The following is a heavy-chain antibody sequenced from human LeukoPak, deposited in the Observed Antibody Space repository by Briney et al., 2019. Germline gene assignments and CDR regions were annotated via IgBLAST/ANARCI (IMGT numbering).Heavy chain of an antibody. J-gene: IGHJ1*01. V-gene: IGHV1-69*04. CDR1: GGTFSSYA. CDR2: IIPILGIA. CDR3: ARDDEPMEFTVVTGFQH. D-gene: IGHD4-23*01. Sequence: ASVKVSCKASGGTFSSYAISWVRQAPGQGLEWMGRIIPILGIANYAQKFQGRVTITADKSTSTAYMELSSLRSEDTAVYYCARDDEPMEFTVVTGFQHWGQAPWSPSPQ.